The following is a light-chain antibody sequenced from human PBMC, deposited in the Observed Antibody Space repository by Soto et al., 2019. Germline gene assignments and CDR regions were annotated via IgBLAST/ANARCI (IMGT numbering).Light chain of an antibody. CDR2: GAS. Sequence: EIVMTQSPATLSVSPGGRATLSCRASQSISDTLAWYQQKPGQAPRLLIHGASTRATGFPARFSGSGSGTDFTLTISSLQSEDFAVYYCQQYNKWPLITFGQGTRLEIK. CDR3: QQYNKWPLIT. CDR1: QSISDT. J-gene: IGKJ5*01. V-gene: IGKV3-15*01.